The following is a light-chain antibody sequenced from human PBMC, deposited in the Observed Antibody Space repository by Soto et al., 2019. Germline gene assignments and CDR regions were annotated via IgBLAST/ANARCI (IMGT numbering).Light chain of an antibody. V-gene: IGLV3-21*02. CDR3: QVCDSSSDHYV. CDR2: DDS. CDR1: NIGSKS. J-gene: IGLJ1*01. Sequence: SYELTQPPSVSVAPGQTARITCGGNNIGSKSVHWYQQKPGQAPVLVVYDDSDRPSVIPERFSCSNSGNSSTLTISRVEAGDEADYYCQVCDSSSDHYVFGTGTKVTV.